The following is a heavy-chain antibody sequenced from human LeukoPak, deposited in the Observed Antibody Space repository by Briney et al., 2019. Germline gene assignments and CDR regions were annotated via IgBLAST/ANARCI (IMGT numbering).Heavy chain of an antibody. CDR3: AKGGESAAHIGYYYYMDV. CDR2: ISGSGGST. D-gene: IGHD6-13*01. Sequence: PGRCLRLSCAASGFTFSSYAVSWVRQPPGKGLDCASAISGSGGSTYYADSVKGRFTISRDNSKNTLYLQMNSLRAEDTAVYYCAKGGESAAHIGYYYYMDVWGKGTTVTVSS. CDR1: GFTFSSYA. V-gene: IGHV3-23*01. J-gene: IGHJ6*03.